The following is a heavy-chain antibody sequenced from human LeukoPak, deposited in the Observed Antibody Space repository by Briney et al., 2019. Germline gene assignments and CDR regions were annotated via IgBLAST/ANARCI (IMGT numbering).Heavy chain of an antibody. V-gene: IGHV3-53*01. CDR3: ARDSRVDGYNPGASQSFDY. J-gene: IGHJ4*02. CDR2: IYSGGST. Sequence: GGSLRLSCAASGFTVSSNYMSWVRQAPGKGLEWVSVIYSGGSTYYADSVKGRFTISRDNSKNTLYLQMNSLRAEDTAVYYCARDSRVDGYNPGASQSFDYWGQGTLVTVSS. D-gene: IGHD5-24*01. CDR1: GFTVSSNY.